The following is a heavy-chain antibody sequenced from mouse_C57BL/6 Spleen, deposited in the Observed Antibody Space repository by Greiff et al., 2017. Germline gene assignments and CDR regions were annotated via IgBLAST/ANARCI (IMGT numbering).Heavy chain of an antibody. CDR3: ARTGSSHWYFDV. V-gene: IGHV1-26*01. CDR1: GYTFTDYY. D-gene: IGHD1-1*01. J-gene: IGHJ1*03. CDR2: INPNNGGT. Sequence: VQLQQSGPELVKPGASVKISCKASGYTFTDYYMNWVKPSPGKSLEWIGDINPNNGGTSYTQKFKGKVTLTVDKSSSTAYMELRSLTSEDSAVYYCARTGSSHWYFDVWGTGTTVTVSS.